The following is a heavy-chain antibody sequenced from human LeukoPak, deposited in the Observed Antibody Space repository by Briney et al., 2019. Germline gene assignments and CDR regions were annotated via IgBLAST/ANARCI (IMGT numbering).Heavy chain of an antibody. CDR1: GFTFSDYY. CDR3: ASSLGDYSYYFDY. J-gene: IGHJ4*02. Sequence: GGSLRLSCVASGFTFSDYYMSWIRQAPGKGLEWVSYISSSDTTIYYADSVKGRFTISRDNAKNSLYLQMNSLRVEDTAVYYCASSLGDYSYYFDYWGQGTLVTVSS. D-gene: IGHD4-17*01. CDR2: ISSSDTTI. V-gene: IGHV3-11*01.